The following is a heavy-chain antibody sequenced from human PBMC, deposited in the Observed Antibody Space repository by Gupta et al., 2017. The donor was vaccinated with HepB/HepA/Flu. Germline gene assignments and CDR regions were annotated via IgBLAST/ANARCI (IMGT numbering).Heavy chain of an antibody. Sequence: QVQLVHSGAEVKEPGASVKVSCKASGYTFTSYYMHWVRQAPGQGLEWMGIINPSGGSTTYAQKFQGRVTMTRDTSTNTLYMELRSLKFEDTAVYYCARDRPGWGTTLETNYYSYYGMDVWGQGTTVTVSS. CDR2: INPSGGST. D-gene: IGHD1-1*01. V-gene: IGHV1-46*01. J-gene: IGHJ6*02. CDR1: GYTFTSYY. CDR3: ARDRPGWGTTLETNYYSYYGMDV.